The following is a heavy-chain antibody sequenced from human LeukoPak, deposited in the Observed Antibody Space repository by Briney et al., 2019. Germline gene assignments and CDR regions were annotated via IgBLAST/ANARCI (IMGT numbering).Heavy chain of an antibody. CDR2: ISYDGSNK. CDR1: GFTFNSYV. J-gene: IGHJ4*02. CDR3: AREFDYGGDD. V-gene: IGHV3-30*04. D-gene: IGHD4-23*01. Sequence: GRSLRLSCAASGFTFNSYVMHWVRQAPGKGLEWVAVISYDGSNKYYADAVKGRFTISRDNSENTLYLQMNSLRAEDTAVYYCAREFDYGGDDWGQGALVTVSS.